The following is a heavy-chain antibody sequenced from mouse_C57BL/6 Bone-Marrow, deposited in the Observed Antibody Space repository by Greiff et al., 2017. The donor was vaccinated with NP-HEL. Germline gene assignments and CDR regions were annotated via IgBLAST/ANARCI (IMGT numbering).Heavy chain of an antibody. CDR2: IHPNRGST. D-gene: IGHD2-4*01. Sequence: VQLQQPGAELVKPGASVKLSCKASGYTFTSYWMHWVKQRPGQGLEWIGMIHPNRGSTNYNEKFKSKATLTVDKSSSTAYMQLSSLTSEDSAVYYCASPPYDDYDGAWFAYWGQGTLVTVSA. V-gene: IGHV1-64*01. CDR1: GYTFTSYW. CDR3: ASPPYDDYDGAWFAY. J-gene: IGHJ3*01.